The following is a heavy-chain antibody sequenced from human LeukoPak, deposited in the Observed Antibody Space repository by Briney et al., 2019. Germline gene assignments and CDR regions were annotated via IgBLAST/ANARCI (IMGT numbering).Heavy chain of an antibody. D-gene: IGHD1-26*01. CDR2: IIPIFGTA. J-gene: IGHJ1*01. CDR3: ASRRFGSYASLAEYFQH. V-gene: IGHV1-69*05. CDR1: GGTFSSYA. Sequence: SVEVSCKASGGTFSSYAISWVRQAPGQGLEWMGRIIPIFGTANYAQKFQGRVTITTDESTSTAYMELSSLRSEDTAVYYCASRRFGSYASLAEYFQHWGQGTLVTVSS.